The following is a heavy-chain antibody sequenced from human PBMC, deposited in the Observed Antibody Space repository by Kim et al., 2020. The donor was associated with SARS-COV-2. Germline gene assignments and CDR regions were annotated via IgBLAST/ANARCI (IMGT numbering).Heavy chain of an antibody. CDR2: YDPEKGAT. D-gene: IGHD3-3*01. J-gene: IGHJ6*02. CDR3: AIFDFFDRSTTASVSALDV. CDR1: GYRLNELS. V-gene: IGHV1-24*01. Sequence: ASVTVSCKVSGYRLNELSMHWVRQVTGKGLAWMGGYDPEKGATVYAQKFQGRVTMTEDTSTDTAYMVLSSLTSEDTAVYYCAIFDFFDRSTTASVSALDVWGQGTTVIVSS.